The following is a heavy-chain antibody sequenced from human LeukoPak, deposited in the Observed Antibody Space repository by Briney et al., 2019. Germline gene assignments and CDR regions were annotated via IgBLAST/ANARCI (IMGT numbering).Heavy chain of an antibody. CDR1: GGSISSGGYS. J-gene: IGHJ5*02. Sequence: SETLSLTCAVSGGSISSGGYSWSWIRQPPGKGLEWIGYIYHSGSTYYNPSLKSRVTISVDRSKNQFSLKLSSVTAADTAVYYCAGGIWCSGGSCYWFDPWGQGTLVTVSS. CDR3: AGGIWCSGGSCYWFDP. V-gene: IGHV4-30-2*01. D-gene: IGHD2-15*01. CDR2: IYHSGST.